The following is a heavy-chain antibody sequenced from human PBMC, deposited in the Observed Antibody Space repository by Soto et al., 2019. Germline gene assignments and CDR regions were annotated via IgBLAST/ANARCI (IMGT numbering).Heavy chain of an antibody. CDR1: GFDFSAYA. V-gene: IGHV3-23*01. CDR3: AKALIAKNGVWEGFNM. Sequence: EVQLLESGGGLVQPGGSLRLSCVGSGFDFSAYAMNWVRQAPGKGLQWISGLVGSGADKNYADSVRGGFTVSRDNSMSTLYLQMNSLRDEDTAVYYCAKALIAKNGVWEGFNMWGRGTKVTVSS. CDR2: LVGSGADK. J-gene: IGHJ3*02. D-gene: IGHD2-8*01.